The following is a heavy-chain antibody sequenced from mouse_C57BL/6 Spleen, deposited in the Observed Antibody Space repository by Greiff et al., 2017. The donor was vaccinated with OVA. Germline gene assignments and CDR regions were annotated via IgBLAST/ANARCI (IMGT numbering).Heavy chain of an antibody. CDR2: ISSGGDYI. J-gene: IGHJ2*01. V-gene: IGHV5-9-1*02. D-gene: IGHD2-4*01. CDR3: TRVGDYGFDY. Sequence: EVKLMESGEGLVKPGGSLKLSCAASGFTFSSYAMSWVRQTPEKRLEWVAYISSGGDYIYYADTVKGRFTISRANARNTLYLQMSSLKSEDTAMYYCTRVGDYGFDYWGQGTTLTVSS. CDR1: GFTFSSYA.